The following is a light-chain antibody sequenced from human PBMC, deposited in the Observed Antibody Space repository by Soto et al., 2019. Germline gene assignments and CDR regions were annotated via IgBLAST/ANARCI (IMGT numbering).Light chain of an antibody. J-gene: IGLJ1*01. V-gene: IGLV2-8*01. CDR2: EVS. CDR1: SSDVGDNY. CDR3: SAYAGSNTYV. Sequence: QSVLTQPPSASGSPGQSVTISCTGTSSDVGDNYVSWYQQHLGKAPKLIIYEVSQRPSGVPDRFSGYKAGNTASLTVSGRQTEDEADYYCSAYAGSNTYVFGSGTKVTVL.